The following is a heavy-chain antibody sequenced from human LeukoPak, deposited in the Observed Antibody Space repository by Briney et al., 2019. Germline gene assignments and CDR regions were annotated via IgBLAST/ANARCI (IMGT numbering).Heavy chain of an antibody. CDR3: ASKPYYDSSGYYPPLDY. CDR1: GGSISSSNW. J-gene: IGHJ4*02. Sequence: SETLSLTCAVSGGSISSSNWWSWVRPPPGKGLEWIGEIYHSGSTNYNPSLKSRVTISVDKSKNQFALKLSSVNAADPGGYYCASKPYYDSSGYYPPLDYWGQGTLVSVSS. D-gene: IGHD3-22*01. CDR2: IYHSGST. V-gene: IGHV4-4*02.